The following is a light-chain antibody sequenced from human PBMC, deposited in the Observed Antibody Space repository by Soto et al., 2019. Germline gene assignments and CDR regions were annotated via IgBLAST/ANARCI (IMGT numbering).Light chain of an antibody. CDR2: GAS. Sequence: EIVMTQSPATLSVSPGERATLSCRASQSVSSNLAWYQQKPGQAPRLLIYGASTRATGLPATFSGRASGTDFTLTLSSLQSEDIAVYYCQQYNNWPPRGTLGQGTKVEIK. CDR3: QQYNNWPPRGT. CDR1: QSVSSN. V-gene: IGKV3-15*01. J-gene: IGKJ1*01.